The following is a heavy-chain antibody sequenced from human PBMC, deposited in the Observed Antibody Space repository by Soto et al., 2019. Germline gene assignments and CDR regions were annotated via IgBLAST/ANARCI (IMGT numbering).Heavy chain of an antibody. CDR1: GVSLSSSNW. Sequence: SETLSLTCAVSGVSLSSSNWWSWVRQPPGKGLEWIGEIYHSGSTNYNPSLKSRVTISVDTSKNQFSLKLTSVTAADAALYYCARDFFDSSDYTTNWFDPWGQGTLVTVSS. CDR3: ARDFFDSSDYTTNWFDP. V-gene: IGHV4-4*02. J-gene: IGHJ5*02. CDR2: IYHSGST. D-gene: IGHD3-22*01.